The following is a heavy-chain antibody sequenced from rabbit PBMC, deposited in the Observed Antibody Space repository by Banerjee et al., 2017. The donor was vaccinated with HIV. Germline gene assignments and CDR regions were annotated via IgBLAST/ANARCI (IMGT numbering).Heavy chain of an antibody. V-gene: IGHV1S40*01. D-gene: IGHD4-1*01. CDR3: ARDLAGVIGWNFNL. CDR2: INTSSGNT. Sequence: QSLEESGGDLVKPGASLTLTYTASGFSFSSYYMWWVRQAPGKGLEWIACINTSSGNTVYASWAKGRFTISKTSSTTVTLQMTSLTAADTATYFCARDLAGVIGWNFNLWGPGTLVTVS. J-gene: IGHJ4*01. CDR1: GFSFSSYY.